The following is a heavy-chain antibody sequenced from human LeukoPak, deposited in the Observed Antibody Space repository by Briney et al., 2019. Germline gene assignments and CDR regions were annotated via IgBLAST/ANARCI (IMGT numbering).Heavy chain of an antibody. CDR1: GGSISSYY. CDR3: ARGAALGYCSSTSCTNFDY. Sequence: SETLSLTCTVSGGSISSYYWSWIRQPPGKGLEWIGYIYYSGSTNYNPSLKSRVTISVDTSKNQFSLELSSVTAADTAVYYCARGAALGYCSSTSCTNFDYWGQGTLVTVSS. D-gene: IGHD2-2*01. V-gene: IGHV4-59*01. CDR2: IYYSGST. J-gene: IGHJ4*02.